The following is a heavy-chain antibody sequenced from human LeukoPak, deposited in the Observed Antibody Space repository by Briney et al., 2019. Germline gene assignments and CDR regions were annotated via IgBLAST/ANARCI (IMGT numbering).Heavy chain of an antibody. J-gene: IGHJ6*02. D-gene: IGHD2-2*01. V-gene: IGHV4-34*01. Sequence: SETLSLTCAAYGGSFSGYYWSWLRQPPGKGLEWIGEINHSGSTNYNPSLKSRVTISVDTSKSQFSLKLSSVTAADTAVYYCARGLRYCSSTSCSNYYYYYGMDVWGQGTTVTVSS. CDR1: GGSFSGYY. CDR3: ARGLRYCSSTSCSNYYYYYGMDV. CDR2: INHSGST.